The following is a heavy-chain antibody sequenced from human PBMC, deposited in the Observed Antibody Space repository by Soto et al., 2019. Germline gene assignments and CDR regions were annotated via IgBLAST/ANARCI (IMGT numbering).Heavy chain of an antibody. V-gene: IGHV1-18*01. CDR3: AKDRERGYSYGYRYNWFDP. D-gene: IGHD5-18*01. Sequence: ASVKVSCKASGYTFTSYGISWVRQAPGQGLEWMGWISAYNGNTNYAQKLQGRVTMTTDTSTSTAYMELRSLRSDDTAVYYCAKDRERGYSYGYRYNWFDPWGQGTLVTVSS. CDR1: GYTFTSYG. J-gene: IGHJ5*02. CDR2: ISAYNGNT.